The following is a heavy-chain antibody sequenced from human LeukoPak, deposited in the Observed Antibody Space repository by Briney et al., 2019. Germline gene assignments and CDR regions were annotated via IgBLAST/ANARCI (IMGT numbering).Heavy chain of an antibody. CDR2: IIPILGIA. CDR1: GGTFSSYT. V-gene: IGHV1-69*02. Sequence: VASVKVSCNASGGTFSSYTISWVRQAPGQGLEWMGRIIPILGIANYAQKFQGRVTITADKSTSTAYMELSSLRSEDTAVYYCARVGWAAGWFDPWGQGTLVTVSS. CDR3: ARVGWAAGWFDP. J-gene: IGHJ5*02. D-gene: IGHD1-26*01.